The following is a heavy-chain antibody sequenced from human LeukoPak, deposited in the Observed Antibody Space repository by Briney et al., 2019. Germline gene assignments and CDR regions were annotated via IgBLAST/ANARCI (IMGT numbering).Heavy chain of an antibody. D-gene: IGHD3-3*01. Sequence: SQTLSLTCTVSGGSISSGDYYWSWIRQPPGKGLEWIGYIYYSGSTYYNPSLKSRVTISVDTSKNQFSLELSSVTAADTAVYYCASPTISGVASDAFDIWGQGTMVTVSS. CDR3: ASPTISGVASDAFDI. CDR1: GGSISSGDYY. J-gene: IGHJ3*02. CDR2: IYYSGST. V-gene: IGHV4-30-4*08.